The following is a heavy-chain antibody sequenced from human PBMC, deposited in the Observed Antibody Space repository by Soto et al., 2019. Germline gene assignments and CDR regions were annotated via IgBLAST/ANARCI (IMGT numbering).Heavy chain of an antibody. Sequence: QVQLVESGGGVVQPGRSLRLSCAASGFTFSSYAMHWVRQAPGKGLEWVAVISYDGSNKYYADSVKGRFTISRDNSKNTLYLQMNSLRAEDTAVYYCARSMYSRGWYLFDYWGQGTLVTVSS. V-gene: IGHV3-30-3*01. CDR1: GFTFSSYA. D-gene: IGHD6-19*01. J-gene: IGHJ4*02. CDR2: ISYDGSNK. CDR3: ARSMYSRGWYLFDY.